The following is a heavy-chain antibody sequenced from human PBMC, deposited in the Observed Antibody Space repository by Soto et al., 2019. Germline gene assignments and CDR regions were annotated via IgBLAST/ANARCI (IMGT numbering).Heavy chain of an antibody. D-gene: IGHD3-22*01. J-gene: IGHJ4*02. Sequence: SVKVSCKASGGTFSSYAISWGRQAPGQGLEWMGGIIPIFGTANYAQKFQGRVTITADESTSTAYMELSSLRSEDTAVYYCARVAAGGYDSSGYYYDPPPDYWGQGALVTVSS. V-gene: IGHV1-69*13. CDR3: ARVAAGGYDSSGYYYDPPPDY. CDR2: IIPIFGTA. CDR1: GGTFSSYA.